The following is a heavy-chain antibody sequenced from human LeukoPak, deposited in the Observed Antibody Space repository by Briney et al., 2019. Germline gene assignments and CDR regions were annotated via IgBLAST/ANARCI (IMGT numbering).Heavy chain of an antibody. D-gene: IGHD3-22*01. V-gene: IGHV4-61*02. CDR2: IYTSGST. Sequence: SETMSLTCTVSGGSISSGSYYWSWIRQPAGKGLEWIGRIYTSGSTNYNPSLKSRVTISVDTSKNQFSLKLSSVTAADTAVYYCARRGFEGVRDSSGYLDYYFDYWGQGTLVTVSS. CDR1: GGSISSGSYY. CDR3: ARRGFEGVRDSSGYLDYYFDY. J-gene: IGHJ4*02.